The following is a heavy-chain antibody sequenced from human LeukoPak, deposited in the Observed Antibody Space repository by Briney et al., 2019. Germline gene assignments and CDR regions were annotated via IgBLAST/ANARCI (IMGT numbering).Heavy chain of an antibody. CDR2: IYYSGST. V-gene: IGHV4-59*12. Sequence: SETLSLTCTVSGGSISSYYWSWIRQPPGKGLEWIGYIYYSGSTYYNPSLKSRVTISVDTSKNQFSLKLSSVTAADTAVYYCARAPGTRDAFDIWGQGTMVTVSS. CDR3: ARAPGTRDAFDI. CDR1: GGSISSYY. D-gene: IGHD1-14*01. J-gene: IGHJ3*02.